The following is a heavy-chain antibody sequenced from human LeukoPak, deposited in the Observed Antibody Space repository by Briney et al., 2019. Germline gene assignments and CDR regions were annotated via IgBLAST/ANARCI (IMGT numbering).Heavy chain of an antibody. CDR3: ARLISVIGANDILTGYPDY. J-gene: IGHJ4*02. Sequence: GGSLRLSCAASGFTFSSYSMNWVRQAPGKGLEWVSSISSSSSYIYYADSVKGRFTISRDNAKNSLYLQMNSLRAEDTAVYYCARLISVIGANDILTGYPDYWGQGTLVTVSS. CDR1: GFTFSSYS. D-gene: IGHD3-9*01. CDR2: ISSSSSYI. V-gene: IGHV3-21*01.